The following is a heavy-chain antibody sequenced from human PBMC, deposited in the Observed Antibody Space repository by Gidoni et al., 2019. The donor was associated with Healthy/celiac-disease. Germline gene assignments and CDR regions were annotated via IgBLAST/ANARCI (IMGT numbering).Heavy chain of an antibody. D-gene: IGHD6-13*01. CDR3: ARSSPPGIAAAGNYYYGMDV. CDR2: INAGNGNT. V-gene: IGHV1-3*01. Sequence: QVQLVQSGAEVKKPGASLKVSCKASGYTFTSSAMHWVRQAPGQRLEWMGWINAGNGNTKYSQKFQGRVTITRDTSASTAYMELSSLRSEDTAVYYCARSSPPGIAAAGNYYYGMDVWGQGTTVTVSS. J-gene: IGHJ6*02. CDR1: GYTFTSSA.